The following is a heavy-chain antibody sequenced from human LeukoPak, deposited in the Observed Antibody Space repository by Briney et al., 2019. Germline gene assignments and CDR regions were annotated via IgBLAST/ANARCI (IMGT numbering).Heavy chain of an antibody. J-gene: IGHJ3*02. CDR1: GFTFSSYA. D-gene: IGHD3-10*01. V-gene: IGHV3-23*01. Sequence: QPGGSLRLSCAASGFTFSSYAMSWVRQAPGKGLEWVSAISGSGGSTYYADSVKGRFTISRDNSKNTLYLQMNSLRAEDTAVYYCAKELITMVRGVIIRPHAFDIWGQGTMVTVSS. CDR2: ISGSGGST. CDR3: AKELITMVRGVIIRPHAFDI.